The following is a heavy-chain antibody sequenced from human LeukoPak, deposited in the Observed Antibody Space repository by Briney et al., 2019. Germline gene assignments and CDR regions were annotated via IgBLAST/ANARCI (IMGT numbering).Heavy chain of an antibody. CDR2: IYYSGST. Sequence: SETLSLTCTVSGGSISSSSYYWGWIRQPPGKGLEWIGSIYYSGSTYYNPSLKSRVTISVDTSKNQFSLKLSSVTAADTAVYYCARGRLGYYGSGSYHKGFDPWGQGTLVTVSS. J-gene: IGHJ5*02. D-gene: IGHD3-10*01. CDR1: GGSISSSSYY. CDR3: ARGRLGYYGSGSYHKGFDP. V-gene: IGHV4-39*07.